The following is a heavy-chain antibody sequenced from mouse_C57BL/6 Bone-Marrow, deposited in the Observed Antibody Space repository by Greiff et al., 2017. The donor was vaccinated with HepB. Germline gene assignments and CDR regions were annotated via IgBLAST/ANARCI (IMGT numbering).Heavy chain of an antibody. J-gene: IGHJ3*01. D-gene: IGHD2-3*01. CDR2: ISNGGGST. CDR1: GFTFSDYY. V-gene: IGHV5-12*01. CDR3: ARHHDGYLFAY. Sequence: EVKLMESGGGLVQPGGSLKLSCAASGFTFSDYYMYWVRQTPEKRLEWVAYISNGGGSTYYSDTVKGRFTISRDNAKNTLYLQMSRLKSEDTAMYYCARHHDGYLFAYWGQGTLVTVSA.